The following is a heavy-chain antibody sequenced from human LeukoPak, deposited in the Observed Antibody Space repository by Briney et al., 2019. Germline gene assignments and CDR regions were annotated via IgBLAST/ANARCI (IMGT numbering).Heavy chain of an antibody. D-gene: IGHD3-16*01. CDR2: IYYSGST. Sequence: SETLSLTCTVSGGSISSSSYYWGWIRQPPGKGLEWIGSIYYSGSTYYNPSLKSRVTISVDTSKNQFSLKLSSVTAADTAVYYCARQGRSPGAFDIWGQGTMVTVSS. J-gene: IGHJ3*02. V-gene: IGHV4-39*01. CDR1: GGSISSSSYY. CDR3: ARQGRSPGAFDI.